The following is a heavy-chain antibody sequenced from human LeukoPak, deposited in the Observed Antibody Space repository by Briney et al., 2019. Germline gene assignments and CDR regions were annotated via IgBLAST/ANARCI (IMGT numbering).Heavy chain of an antibody. D-gene: IGHD3-22*01. Sequence: KPSEILSLTCAVYGGSFSGYYWSWIRQPPGKGLEWIGEINHSGSTNYNPSLKSRVTISVDTSKNQFSLKLSSVTAADTAVYYCARSRPRLYYYDSSGYSPFDYWGQGTLVTVSS. CDR1: GGSFSGYY. CDR2: INHSGST. J-gene: IGHJ4*02. V-gene: IGHV4-34*01. CDR3: ARSRPRLYYYDSSGYSPFDY.